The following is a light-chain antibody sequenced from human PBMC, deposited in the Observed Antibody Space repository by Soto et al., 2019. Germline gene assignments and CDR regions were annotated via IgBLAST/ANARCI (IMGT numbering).Light chain of an antibody. J-gene: IGKJ4*01. CDR3: QQVKSFPLT. V-gene: IGKV1-12*01. Sequence: DIPMTQSPSSVSASVGDRVTITCRASQDINTWLAWYQQEPGKAPKVLIYGASSLQSGVPSRFSGSGSGTDFTLTISSLQPADFATYYCQQVKSFPLTFGGGTKVEIK. CDR2: GAS. CDR1: QDINTW.